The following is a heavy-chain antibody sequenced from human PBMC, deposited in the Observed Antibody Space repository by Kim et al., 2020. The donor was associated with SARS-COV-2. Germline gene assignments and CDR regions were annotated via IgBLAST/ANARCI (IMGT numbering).Heavy chain of an antibody. J-gene: IGHJ4*02. D-gene: IGHD6-19*01. Sequence: GGSLRLSCAASGFTFSSYAMHWVRQAPGKGLEWVAVISYDGSNKYYADSVKGRFTISRDNSKNTLYLQMNSLRAEDTAVYYCARGSGWYEALLFDFWGQG. V-gene: IGHV3-30-3*01. CDR1: GFTFSSYA. CDR3: ARGSGWYEALLFDF. CDR2: ISYDGSNK.